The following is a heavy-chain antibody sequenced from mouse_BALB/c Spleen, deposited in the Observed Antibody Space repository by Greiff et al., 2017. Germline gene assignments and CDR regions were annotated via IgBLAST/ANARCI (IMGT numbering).Heavy chain of an antibody. CDR2: IWGGGST. CDR1: GFSFTDYG. CDR3: AKHGGGNYVGRAMDY. V-gene: IGHV2-6-5*01. D-gene: IGHD2-1*01. Sequence: VMLVESGPGLVAPSQSLSITCTVSGFSFTDYGVSWIRQPPGKGLEWLGVIWGGGSTYYNSALKSRLSISKDNSKSQVFLKMNSLQTDDTAMYYCAKHGGGNYVGRAMDYWGQGTSVTVSA. J-gene: IGHJ4*01.